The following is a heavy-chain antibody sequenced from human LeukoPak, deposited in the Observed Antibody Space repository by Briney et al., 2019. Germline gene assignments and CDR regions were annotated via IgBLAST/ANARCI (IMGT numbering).Heavy chain of an antibody. CDR3: ARTRTTVVTPLDY. CDR1: GGTFSSYA. Sequence: ASVKVSCKASGGTFSSYAISWVRQAPGQGLEWMGRIIPILGIANYAQKFQGRVTITADKSTSTAYMELSSLRSEDTAVYYCARTRTTVVTPLDYWGQGTLVTVSS. D-gene: IGHD4-23*01. V-gene: IGHV1-69*04. J-gene: IGHJ4*02. CDR2: IIPILGIA.